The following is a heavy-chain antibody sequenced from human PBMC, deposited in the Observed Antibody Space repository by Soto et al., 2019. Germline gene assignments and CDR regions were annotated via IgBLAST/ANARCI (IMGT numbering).Heavy chain of an antibody. CDR1: GDTFSFYS. V-gene: IGHV1-69*04. CDR3: ATSYGSGYRAFDY. Sequence: QVQLVQSGAAVKRPGSSVKVSCKASGDTFSFYSINWVRQAPGLGLEWMGRVNPILSMSNYAQRFQGRVTMTADKSTSTAYMELSGVRSEDTAMYYCATSYGSGYRAFDYWGQGALVTVSS. J-gene: IGHJ4*02. D-gene: IGHD3-10*01. CDR2: VNPILSMS.